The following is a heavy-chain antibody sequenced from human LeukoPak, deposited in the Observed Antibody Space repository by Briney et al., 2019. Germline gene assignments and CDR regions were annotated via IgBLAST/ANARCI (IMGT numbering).Heavy chain of an antibody. CDR2: MNPNSGNT. CDR3: ARGVRLSCYSCRYYYYYMDV. J-gene: IGHJ6*03. Sequence: ASVKVSCKASAYTFTSYDINWVRQATGQGLEWMGWMNPNSGNTGYAQKFQGRVTMTRNTSISTAYMELSSLRSEDTAVYYCARGVRLSCYSCRYYYYYMDVWGKGTTVTVSS. D-gene: IGHD2-15*01. CDR1: AYTFTSYD. V-gene: IGHV1-8*01.